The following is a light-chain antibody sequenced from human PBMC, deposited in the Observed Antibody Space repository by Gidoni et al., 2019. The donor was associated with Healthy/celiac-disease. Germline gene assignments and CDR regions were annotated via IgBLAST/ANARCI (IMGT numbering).Light chain of an antibody. CDR2: GAS. CDR3: QQYGSSPGLT. V-gene: IGKV3-20*01. Sequence: EIVLTQSSGTLSLSPGERATLSCRASQSVSSSYLAWYQQKPGQAPRLLIYGASSRATGIPDRFSGSVSGTDFTLTISRLEPEDFAVYYCQQYGSSPGLTFGGGTKVEIK. CDR1: QSVSSSY. J-gene: IGKJ4*01.